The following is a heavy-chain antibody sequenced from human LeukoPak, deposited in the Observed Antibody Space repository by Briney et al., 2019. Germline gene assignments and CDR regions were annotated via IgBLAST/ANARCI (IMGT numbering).Heavy chain of an antibody. Sequence: GSLRLSCAASGFTFSSYAMSWVRQAPGKGLEWVSAISGSGGSTYYAGSVKGRFTISRDNSKNTLYLQMNSLRAEDTAVYYCATYYGDYGGEFDYWGQGTLVTVSS. D-gene: IGHD4-17*01. CDR3: ATYYGDYGGEFDY. CDR1: GFTFSSYA. J-gene: IGHJ4*02. CDR2: ISGSGGST. V-gene: IGHV3-23*01.